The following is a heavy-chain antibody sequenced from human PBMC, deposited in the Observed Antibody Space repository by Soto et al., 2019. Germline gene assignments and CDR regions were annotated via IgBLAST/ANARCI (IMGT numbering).Heavy chain of an antibody. Sequence: EVQLVESGGGLVQPGGSLRLSCAASGFTFSSYWMSWVRQAPGKGLEWVANIKQDGSEKYYVDSVKGRFTISRDNAKNPLYPQMNRLRAQDQAVYFCAREEADRRGELVGPWGQGTLVTVSS. J-gene: IGHJ5*02. D-gene: IGHD7-27*01. CDR3: AREEADRRGELVGP. CDR1: GFTFSSYW. CDR2: IKQDGSEK. V-gene: IGHV3-7*01.